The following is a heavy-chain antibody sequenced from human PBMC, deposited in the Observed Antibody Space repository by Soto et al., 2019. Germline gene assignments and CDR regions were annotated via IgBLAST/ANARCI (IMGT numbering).Heavy chain of an antibody. CDR3: GMYYDFWSGYYRGTGYGMDV. J-gene: IGHJ6*02. D-gene: IGHD3-3*01. CDR1: GFTFSDYY. CDR2: ISSSGSTI. Sequence: GGSLRLSCAASGFTFSDYYMSWIRQAPGKGLEWVSYISSSGSTIYYADSVKGRFTISRDNAKNSLYLQMNSLRAEDTAVYYCGMYYDFWSGYYRGTGYGMDVWGQGTTVTVS. V-gene: IGHV3-11*01.